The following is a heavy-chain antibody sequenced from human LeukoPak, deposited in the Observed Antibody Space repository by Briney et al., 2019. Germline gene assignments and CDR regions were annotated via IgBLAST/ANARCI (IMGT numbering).Heavy chain of an antibody. V-gene: IGHV3-30*18. CDR1: GFTFSSYG. Sequence: PGGSLRLSCAASGFTFSSYGMHWVRQAPGKGLEWVAVISYDGSNKYYADSVKGRFTISRDNSKNTLYLRMNSLRAEDTAVYYCAKDRVGGILTDYIDYWGQGTLVTVSS. D-gene: IGHD3-9*01. CDR2: ISYDGSNK. J-gene: IGHJ4*02. CDR3: AKDRVGGILTDYIDY.